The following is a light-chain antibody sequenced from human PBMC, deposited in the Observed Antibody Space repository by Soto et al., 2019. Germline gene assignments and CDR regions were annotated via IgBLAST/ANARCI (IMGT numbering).Light chain of an antibody. J-gene: IGKJ4*01. CDR2: AAS. V-gene: IGKV1-39*01. Sequence: DIQMTQSPSSLSASVGDRVTITCRGSQSISSYLNWYQQKPGKAPKLLIYAASSLQSGVPSRFSGSGSGTDFTLTISSLQPEDFAPYYCQQSYSTPLTFGGGTKVEIK. CDR1: QSISSY. CDR3: QQSYSTPLT.